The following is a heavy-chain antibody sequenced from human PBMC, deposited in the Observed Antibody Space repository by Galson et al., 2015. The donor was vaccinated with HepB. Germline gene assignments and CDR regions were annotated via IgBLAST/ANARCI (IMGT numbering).Heavy chain of an antibody. V-gene: IGHV3-66*02. CDR3: ARYGRHYYGSGSYYNVGWYFDL. CDR1: GFTVSSNY. D-gene: IGHD3-10*01. CDR2: IYSGGST. Sequence: SLRLSCAASGFTVSSNYMSWVRQAPGKGLEWVSVIYSGGSTYYADSVKGRFTISRDNSKNTLYLQMNSLRAEDTAVYYCARYGRHYYGSGSYYNVGWYFDLWGRGTLVTVSS. J-gene: IGHJ2*01.